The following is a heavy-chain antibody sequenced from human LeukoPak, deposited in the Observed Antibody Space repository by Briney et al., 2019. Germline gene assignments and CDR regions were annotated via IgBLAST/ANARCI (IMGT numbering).Heavy chain of an antibody. CDR2: IWYDGSNK. CDR1: GFTFSSYG. J-gene: IGHJ4*02. D-gene: IGHD5-24*01. V-gene: IGHV3-33*06. Sequence: GRSLRLSCAASGFTFSSYGMHWVRQAPGKGLEWVAVIWYDGSNKYYADSVKGRFTISRDNSKNTLYLQMNSLRAEDTAVYYCAKEVPEEMAPDYWGQGTLVTVSS. CDR3: AKEVPEEMAPDY.